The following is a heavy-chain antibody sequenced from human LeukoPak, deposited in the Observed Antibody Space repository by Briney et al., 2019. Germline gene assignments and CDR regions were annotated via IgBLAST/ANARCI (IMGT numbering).Heavy chain of an antibody. CDR2: ISSSGSTI. Sequence: GGSLRLSCAASGFTFSDYYMSWIRQAPGKGLEWVSYISSSGSTIYYADSVKGRFTISRDNAKNSLYLQMNSLRAADTAVYYCARDRWSPIREGSTTWGQGTLVTVSS. CDR1: GFTFSDYY. J-gene: IGHJ5*02. CDR3: ARDRWSPIREGSTT. D-gene: IGHD1-26*01. V-gene: IGHV3-11*01.